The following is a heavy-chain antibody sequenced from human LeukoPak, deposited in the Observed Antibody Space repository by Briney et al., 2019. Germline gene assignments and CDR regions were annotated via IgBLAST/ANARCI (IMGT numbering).Heavy chain of an antibody. CDR3: AMRPADCSSSSCPTINRYYYGMDV. J-gene: IGHJ6*02. V-gene: IGHV3-23*01. Sequence: GGSLRLSCAASGFTVSSNYMSWVRQAPGKGLEWVSAISGNGGSTYYADSVKGRFTISRDNSKNTLHLQLNSLRDEDTAMYYCAMRPADCSSSSCPTINRYYYGMDVWGQGTTVIVSS. D-gene: IGHD2-15*01. CDR1: GFTVSSNY. CDR2: ISGNGGST.